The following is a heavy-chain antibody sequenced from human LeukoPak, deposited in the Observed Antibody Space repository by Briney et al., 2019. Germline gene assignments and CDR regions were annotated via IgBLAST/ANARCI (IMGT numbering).Heavy chain of an antibody. CDR2: ISSSGSTK. J-gene: IGHJ4*02. CDR1: GFTFSSYS. D-gene: IGHD1-26*01. CDR3: PRGSEWDLLGSCDY. V-gene: IGHV3-48*04. Sequence: GGSLRLSCAASGFTFSSYSMNWVRQAPGKGLEWVSYISSSGSTKYYADSVEGRFTISRDNAKNSLYLQMNGLRAEDTAVYYCPRGSEWDLLGSCDYWGQGTLVTVSS.